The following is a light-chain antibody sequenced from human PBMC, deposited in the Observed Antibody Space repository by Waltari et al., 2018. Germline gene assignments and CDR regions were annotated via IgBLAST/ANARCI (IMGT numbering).Light chain of an antibody. CDR2: DVS. J-gene: IGLJ1*01. V-gene: IGLV2-14*01. CDR3: SSYTSSSTYV. CDR1: SSDVGRYHY. Sequence: QSALTQPPSVAGSPGRSVTSSCTGSSSDVGRYHYVSWYQQHPGKAPKLMLYDVSKLPSGVSNRFSGSKSGNTASLTISGLQAEDEADYYCSSYTSSSTYVFGTGTKVTVL.